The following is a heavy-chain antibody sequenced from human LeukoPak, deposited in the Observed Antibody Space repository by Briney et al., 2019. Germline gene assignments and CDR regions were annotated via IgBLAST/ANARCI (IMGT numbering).Heavy chain of an antibody. CDR3: ARGPTISETGYFDY. V-gene: IGHV4-34*01. J-gene: IGHJ4*03. Sequence: SETLSLTCAVYGGSFSTYYWSWIRQSPGKGLEWIAEINHRGDTNYNPSVKSRVTISVDTSKNQFSLKVRPLTAADTAVYYCARGPTISETGYFDYWGQGTLVTVSS. CDR2: INHRGDT. D-gene: IGHD1-1*01. CDR1: GGSFSTYY.